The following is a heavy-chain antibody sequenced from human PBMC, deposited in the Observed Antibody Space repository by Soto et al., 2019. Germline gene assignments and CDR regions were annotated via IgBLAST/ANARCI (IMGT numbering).Heavy chain of an antibody. J-gene: IGHJ3*02. CDR2: IRSKGNSYAT. V-gene: IGHV3-73*01. CDR3: TSSLGINAFDI. Sequence: GGSLRLSCAASGFTFSGSAMHWVRQASGKGLEWVGRIRSKGNSYATAYAASVKGRFTISRDNSKNTAYLQMNSLKTEDTAVYYCTSSLGINAFDIWGQGTMVTVSS. CDR1: GFTFSGSA. D-gene: IGHD7-27*01.